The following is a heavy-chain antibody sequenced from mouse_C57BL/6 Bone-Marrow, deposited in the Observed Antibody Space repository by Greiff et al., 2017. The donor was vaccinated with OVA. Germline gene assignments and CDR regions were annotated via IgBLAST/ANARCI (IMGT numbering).Heavy chain of an antibody. CDR2: INPYNGGT. Sequence: EVKLMESGPVLVKPGASVKMSCKASGYTFTDYYMNWVKQSHGKSLEWIGVINPYNGGTSYNQKFKGKATLTVDKSSSTAYMELNSLTSEDSAVYYCARTGSSFDYWGQGTTLTVSS. D-gene: IGHD4-1*01. V-gene: IGHV1-19*01. CDR3: ARTGSSFDY. J-gene: IGHJ2*01. CDR1: GYTFTDYY.